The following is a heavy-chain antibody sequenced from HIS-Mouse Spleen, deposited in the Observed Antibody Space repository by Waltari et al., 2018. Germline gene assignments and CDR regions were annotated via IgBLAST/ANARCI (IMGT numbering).Heavy chain of an antibody. V-gene: IGHV4-39*07. CDR3: AREIPYSSSWYDWYFDL. CDR2: IYYSGGT. CDR1: GGSISSSSYS. D-gene: IGHD6-13*01. J-gene: IGHJ2*01. Sequence: QLQLQESGPGLVKPSETLSLTCTVSGGSISSSSYSWGWIRPPPGKGLEWIGSIYYSGGTYYNPSLKSRVTISEDTSKNQFSLKLSSVTAADTAVYYCAREIPYSSSWYDWYFDLWGRGTLVTVSS.